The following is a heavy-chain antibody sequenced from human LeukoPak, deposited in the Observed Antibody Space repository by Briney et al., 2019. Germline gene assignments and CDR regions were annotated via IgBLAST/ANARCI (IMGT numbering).Heavy chain of an antibody. J-gene: IGHJ4*02. CDR1: GFTFSSYG. V-gene: IGHV3-21*01. Sequence: GGSLRLSCAASGFTFSSYGMNWVRQAPGKGLEWVSSISSSSSYIYYADSVKGRFTISRDNAKNSLYLQMNSLRAEDTAVYYCARDARAAAGTFPLDYWGRGTLVTVSS. D-gene: IGHD6-13*01. CDR3: ARDARAAAGTFPLDY. CDR2: ISSSSSYI.